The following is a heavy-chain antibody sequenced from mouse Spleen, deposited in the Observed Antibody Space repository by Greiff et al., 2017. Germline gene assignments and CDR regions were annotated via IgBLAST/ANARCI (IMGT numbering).Heavy chain of an antibody. CDR1: GYTFTSYW. CDR3: ARWDSNYAWFAY. Sequence: QVQLKQPGAELVKPGASVKLSCKASGYTFTSYWMHWVKQRPGQGLEWIGMIHPNSGSTNYNEKFKSKATLTVDKSSSTAYMQLSSLTSEDSAVYYCARWDSNYAWFAYWGQGTLVTVSA. V-gene: IGHV1-64*01. J-gene: IGHJ3*01. D-gene: IGHD2-5*01. CDR2: IHPNSGST.